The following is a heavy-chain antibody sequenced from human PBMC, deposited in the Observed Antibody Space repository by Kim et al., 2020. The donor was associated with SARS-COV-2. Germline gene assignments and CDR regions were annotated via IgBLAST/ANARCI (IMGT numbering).Heavy chain of an antibody. CDR3: AIEAQQLVKLGY. CDR2: T. V-gene: IGHV5-10-1*01. D-gene: IGHD6-13*01. Sequence: TNYSPSFQGHVTISADKSISTAYLQWSSLKASDTAMYYCAIEAQQLVKLGYWGQGTLVTVSS. J-gene: IGHJ4*02.